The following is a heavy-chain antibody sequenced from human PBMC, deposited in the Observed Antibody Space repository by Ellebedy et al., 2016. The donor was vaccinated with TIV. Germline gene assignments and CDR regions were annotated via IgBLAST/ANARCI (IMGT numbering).Heavy chain of an antibody. Sequence: GESLKISCVASRFTFSHSSMNWVRQAPGKGLEWVSYISSSGGTKYYAASVRGRFTVSRDNSKNSVYLQMNTLRAEDTAVYYCARDTSEYGSGSYSRYWGQGNLVTVSS. J-gene: IGHJ4*02. CDR1: RFTFSHSS. CDR2: ISSSGGTK. D-gene: IGHD3-10*01. V-gene: IGHV3-48*04. CDR3: ARDTSEYGSGSYSRY.